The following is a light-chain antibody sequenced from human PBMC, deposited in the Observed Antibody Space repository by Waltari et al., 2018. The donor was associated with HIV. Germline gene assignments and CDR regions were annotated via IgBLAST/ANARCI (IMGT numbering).Light chain of an antibody. Sequence: ETVITQSPGALSVSPGERVTLSCRASQNVSTNLAWYQQKPGQPPRLLIYGASARSTVGPSRFSGSGSGTYFNLGIAALRSEDLAVYFCQQYNSWPLTFGPGSKVNIK. CDR2: GAS. CDR1: QNVSTN. J-gene: IGKJ3*01. CDR3: QQYNSWPLT. V-gene: IGKV3-15*01.